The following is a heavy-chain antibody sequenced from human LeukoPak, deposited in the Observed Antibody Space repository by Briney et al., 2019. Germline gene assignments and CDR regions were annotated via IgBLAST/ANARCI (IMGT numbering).Heavy chain of an antibody. CDR3: ARELISSSSVLPPDY. CDR1: GFTFSTYS. Sequence: GGSLRLSCAASGFTFSTYSMNWVRQAPGKGLEWVSSISSSNNYIFYADSVKGRFTISRDNAKNSLYLQMNSLRAEDTAVYYCARELISSSSVLPPDYWGQGTPVTVSS. D-gene: IGHD6-6*01. J-gene: IGHJ4*02. CDR2: ISSSNNYI. V-gene: IGHV3-21*06.